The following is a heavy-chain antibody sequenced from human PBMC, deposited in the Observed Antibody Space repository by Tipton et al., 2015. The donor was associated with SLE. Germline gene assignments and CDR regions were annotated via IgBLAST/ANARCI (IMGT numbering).Heavy chain of an antibody. Sequence: LRLSCTVSGGSVSGYYWSWIRQPAGKGLEWIGRIYNSGSTDYNPSLKSRVTMSVDTSKNQFSLKLSSVTAADTAVYYCARALTSAQGFYFESWGQGTLVTVSS. D-gene: IGHD2-2*01. CDR1: GGSVSGYY. CDR3: ARALTSAQGFYFES. CDR2: IYNSGST. V-gene: IGHV4-4*07. J-gene: IGHJ4*02.